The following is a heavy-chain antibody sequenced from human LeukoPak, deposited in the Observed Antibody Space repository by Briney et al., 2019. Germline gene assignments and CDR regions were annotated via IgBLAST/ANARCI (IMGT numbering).Heavy chain of an antibody. D-gene: IGHD3-10*01. CDR3: ARDNGGLTFDY. CDR1: GFTFSSYA. V-gene: IGHV3-30-3*01. Sequence: PGGSLRLSCAASGFTFSSYAMHWVRQAPGKGLEWVAVISYDGSNKYYADSVKGRFTISRDNSKNTLYLQMNSLRAEDTAVYYCARDNGGLTFDYWGQGTLVTVSS. CDR2: ISYDGSNK. J-gene: IGHJ4*02.